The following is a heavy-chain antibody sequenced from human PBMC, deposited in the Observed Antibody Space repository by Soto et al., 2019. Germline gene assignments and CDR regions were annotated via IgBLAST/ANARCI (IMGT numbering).Heavy chain of an antibody. D-gene: IGHD3-3*01. J-gene: IGHJ5*02. CDR1: GGSISSGDYY. V-gene: IGHV4-30-4*01. Sequence: SETLSLTCTVSGGSISSGDYYWSWIRQPPGKGLEWIGYIYYSGSTYYNPSLKSRVTISVDTSKNQFSLKLSSVTATDTAVYYCARRFLEWLPNNWFDPWGQGTLVTVSS. CDR2: IYYSGST. CDR3: ARRFLEWLPNNWFDP.